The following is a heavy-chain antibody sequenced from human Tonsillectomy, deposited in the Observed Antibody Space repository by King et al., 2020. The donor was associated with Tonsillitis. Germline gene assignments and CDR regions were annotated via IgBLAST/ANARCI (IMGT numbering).Heavy chain of an antibody. D-gene: IGHD3-9*01. CDR3: ARRDNYDILTTYRGAMDV. J-gene: IGHJ6*02. Sequence: VQLVESGGGLVKPEGSLRLSCAASGFTFSDYYMSWIRQAPGKGLEWVSYISGSSIYTNYADSVKGRFTISRDNAKNSLSLQMDSLRVEDTAVYYCARRDNYDILTTYRGAMDVWAKGPQSPSP. V-gene: IGHV3-11*06. CDR1: GFTFSDYY. CDR2: ISGSSIYT.